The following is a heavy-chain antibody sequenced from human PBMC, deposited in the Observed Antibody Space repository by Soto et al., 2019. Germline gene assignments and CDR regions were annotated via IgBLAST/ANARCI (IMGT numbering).Heavy chain of an antibody. CDR1: GFSLTTGKMG. V-gene: IGHV2-26*01. Sequence: SGPTLVNPTATPTLTCTVSGFSLTTGKMGVSWIRQPPGKALEWLAHIFSDNERSYSTSLQGRLTISKDTSGSQVVLSTTNVDPVDTATYYCARMKVDSYQFYYAMDVWGQGTTVTVSS. CDR2: IFSDNER. D-gene: IGHD3-9*01. CDR3: ARMKVDSYQFYYAMDV. J-gene: IGHJ6*02.